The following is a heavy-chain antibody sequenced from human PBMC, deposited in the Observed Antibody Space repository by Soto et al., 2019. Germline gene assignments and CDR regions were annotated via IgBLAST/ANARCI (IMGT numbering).Heavy chain of an antibody. J-gene: IGHJ4*02. V-gene: IGHV4-30-4*01. CDR1: GGSISSGDYY. Sequence: SETLSLTCTVSGGSISSGDYYWSWIRQPPGKSLEWIGYIYYSGSTYYNPSLKSRVTISVDTSKNQFSLKLSSVTAADTAVYYCARLRGYSYGFVDYWGQGTLVTVSS. CDR2: IYYSGST. CDR3: ARLRGYSYGFVDY. D-gene: IGHD5-18*01.